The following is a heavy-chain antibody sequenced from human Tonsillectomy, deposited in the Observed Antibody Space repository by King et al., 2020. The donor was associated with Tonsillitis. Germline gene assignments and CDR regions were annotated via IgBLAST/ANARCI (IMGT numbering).Heavy chain of an antibody. V-gene: IGHV4-38-2*01. Sequence: VQLQESGPGLVKPSETLSLTCAVSGYSISSGYYWGWIRQPPGKGLEWSGSIYHSGSTYYNPSLKSRVTISVDTSKNQFSLKLSSVTAADTAVYYCARLYYYDSSGYYQYYFDYWGQGTLVTVSS. CDR2: IYHSGST. CDR3: ARLYYYDSSGYYQYYFDY. J-gene: IGHJ4*02. D-gene: IGHD3-22*01. CDR1: GYSISSGYY.